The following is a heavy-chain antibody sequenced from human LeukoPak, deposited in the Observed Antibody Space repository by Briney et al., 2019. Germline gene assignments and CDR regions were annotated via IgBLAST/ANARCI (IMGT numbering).Heavy chain of an antibody. CDR1: GFTFSSYG. D-gene: IGHD6-19*01. CDR3: AKPRRTEAGIAVAGPDY. J-gene: IGHJ4*02. Sequence: GRSLRLSCAASGFTFSSYGMHWVRQAPGKGLEWVAVISYDGSNKYYADSVKGRFTISRDNSKNTLYLQMNSLRAEDTAVYYCAKPRRTEAGIAVAGPDYWGQGTLVTVSS. V-gene: IGHV3-30*18. CDR2: ISYDGSNK.